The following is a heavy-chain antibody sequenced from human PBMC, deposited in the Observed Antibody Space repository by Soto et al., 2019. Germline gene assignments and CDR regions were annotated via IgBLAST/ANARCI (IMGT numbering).Heavy chain of an antibody. V-gene: IGHV3-30*04. Sequence: QVQLVESGGGVVQPGRSLRLSCAASGFTFSSYAMHWVRQAPGKGLEWVAVISYDGSNKYYADSVKGRFTISRDNSKNTLYLQMNSLRAEDTAVYYTTVTTVGHWGQGTLVTVSS. CDR1: GFTFSSYA. D-gene: IGHD4-17*01. CDR3: TVTTVGH. J-gene: IGHJ4*02. CDR2: ISYDGSNK.